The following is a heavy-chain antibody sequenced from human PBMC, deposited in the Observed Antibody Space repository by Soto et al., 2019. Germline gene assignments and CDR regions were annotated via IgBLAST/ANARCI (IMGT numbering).Heavy chain of an antibody. Sequence: SETLSLTCTVSGGSVSSGSYYWSWIRQPPGKGLEWIGYIYYSGSTNYNPSLKSRVTISVDTSKNQFSLKLSSVTAADTAVYYCVRGPFYDFWSGSEAYYHYGMDVWGQGTTVTVSS. J-gene: IGHJ6*02. CDR3: VRGPFYDFWSGSEAYYHYGMDV. D-gene: IGHD3-3*01. CDR2: IYYSGST. CDR1: GGSVSSGSYY. V-gene: IGHV4-61*01.